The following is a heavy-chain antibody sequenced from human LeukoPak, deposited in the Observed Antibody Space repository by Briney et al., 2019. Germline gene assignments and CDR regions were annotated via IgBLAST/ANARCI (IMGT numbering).Heavy chain of an antibody. CDR3: ARTTGEYFQH. CDR1: GGSISSYY. Sequence: SETLSLTCTVSGGSISSYYWSWIRQPPGKGLEWIGYIYYSGSTNYNPSLKSRVIILVDTSKNQFSLKLSSVTAADTAMYYCARTTGEYFQHWGQGTLVTVSS. J-gene: IGHJ1*01. CDR2: IYYSGST. V-gene: IGHV4-59*08. D-gene: IGHD1-1*01.